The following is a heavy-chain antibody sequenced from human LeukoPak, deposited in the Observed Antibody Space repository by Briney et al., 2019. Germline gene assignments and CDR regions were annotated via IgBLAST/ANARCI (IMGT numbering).Heavy chain of an antibody. CDR2: IYHTGST. CDR1: GDSIRSDY. Sequence: SETLSLTCTVSGDSIRSDYWSWIRQPPGKGLEWIGYIYHTGSTSHNPSLKSRVTISLDASKRQFSLKLTSATAADTAVYFCARHAPYSNSWALTPAEYFKHWGQGTLVTVSS. V-gene: IGHV4-59*08. D-gene: IGHD6-13*01. J-gene: IGHJ1*01. CDR3: ARHAPYSNSWALTPAEYFKH.